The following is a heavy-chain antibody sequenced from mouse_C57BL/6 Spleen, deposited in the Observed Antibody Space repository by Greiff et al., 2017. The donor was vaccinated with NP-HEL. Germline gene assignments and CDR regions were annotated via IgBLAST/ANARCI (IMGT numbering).Heavy chain of an antibody. CDR3: TNLITTAGGY. V-gene: IGHV14-4*01. Sequence: EVQLQQSGAELVRPGASVKLSCTASGFNIKDDYMHWVKQRPEQSLEWIGWIDPENGDTEYASKFQGKATITADTSSNTAYLQLSSLTSEDTAVYYCTNLITTAGGYWGQGTTLTVSS. D-gene: IGHD1-2*01. J-gene: IGHJ2*01. CDR2: IDPENGDT. CDR1: GFNIKDDY.